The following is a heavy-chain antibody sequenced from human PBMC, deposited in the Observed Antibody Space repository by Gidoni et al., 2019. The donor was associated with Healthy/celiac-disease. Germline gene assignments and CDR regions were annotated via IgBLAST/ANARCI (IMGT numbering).Heavy chain of an antibody. CDR1: GFTFDDYA. CDR2: ISGDGVST. Sequence: EVQLVESGGGVVQPGGSRSLPCAASGFTFDDYAMHWVRKAAGKGLEWVSLISGDGVSTYYADSVKGRFTISRDNSKNSLYLQMNSLRTEDTALYYCAKDSGVYYWGQGTLVTVSS. J-gene: IGHJ4*02. D-gene: IGHD2-8*01. CDR3: AKDSGVYY. V-gene: IGHV3-43*02.